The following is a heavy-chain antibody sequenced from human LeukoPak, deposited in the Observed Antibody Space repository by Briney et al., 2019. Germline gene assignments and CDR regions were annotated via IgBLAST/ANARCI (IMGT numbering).Heavy chain of an antibody. J-gene: IGHJ4*02. CDR2: IKEDGTYT. CDR1: GFSFSKYW. Sequence: PGGSLRLSCAASGFSFSKYWMHWVRQTPGEGLVWVARIKEDGTYTSYADSVKSRFTISRDNARNTVFLQMNSLRAEDTAVYYCARDFDMGITPGDDFDFWGQGTLVTVSS. D-gene: IGHD3-9*01. CDR3: ARDFDMGITPGDDFDF. V-gene: IGHV3-74*01.